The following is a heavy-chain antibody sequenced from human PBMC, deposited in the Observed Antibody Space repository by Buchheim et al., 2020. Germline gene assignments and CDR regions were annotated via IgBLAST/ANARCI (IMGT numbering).Heavy chain of an antibody. D-gene: IGHD3-16*01. J-gene: IGHJ2*01. CDR1: GGSVSSGSYY. CDR2: IYYSGST. V-gene: IGHV4-61*01. CDR3: ARSRGEMGSRHWYFDL. Sequence: QVQLQESGPGLVKPSETLSLTCTVSGGSVSSGSYYWSWIRQPPGKGLEWIGSIYYSGSTNYNPSLKSLVIISVDTSKNQFPLKRSSVTAADTAVYYCARSRGEMGSRHWYFDLWGRGTL.